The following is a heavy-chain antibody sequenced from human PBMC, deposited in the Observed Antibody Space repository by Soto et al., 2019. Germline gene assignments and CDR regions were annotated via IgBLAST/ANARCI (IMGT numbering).Heavy chain of an antibody. D-gene: IGHD3-10*01. J-gene: IGHJ4*02. Sequence: SETLSLTCAVYGGSFSGYYWSWIRQPPGKGLEWIGEINHSGSTNYNPSLKSRVTISVDTSKNQFSLKLSSVTAADTAVYYCARRMVRGIITFDYWGQGALVTVSS. CDR1: GGSFSGYY. CDR2: INHSGST. CDR3: ARRMVRGIITFDY. V-gene: IGHV4-34*01.